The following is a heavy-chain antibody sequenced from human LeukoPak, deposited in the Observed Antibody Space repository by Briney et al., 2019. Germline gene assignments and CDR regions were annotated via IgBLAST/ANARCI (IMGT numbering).Heavy chain of an antibody. CDR2: VSAYNGNT. CDR1: VYTFTSYG. D-gene: IGHD7-27*01. V-gene: IGHV1-18*01. Sequence: ASVKVSCKASVYTFTSYGISWVRQAPGQGREWMGWVSAYNGNTNYAQKLQGRVTMTTDTSTSTAYMELRSLRSDDTAVYYCARVPSGVDAFDIWGQGTMVTVSS. CDR3: ARVPSGVDAFDI. J-gene: IGHJ3*02.